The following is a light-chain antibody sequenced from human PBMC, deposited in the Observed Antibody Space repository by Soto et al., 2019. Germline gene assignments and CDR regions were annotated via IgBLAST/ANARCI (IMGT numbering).Light chain of an antibody. J-gene: IGKJ1*01. Sequence: EIVLTQSPGTLSLSPGEGATLSCRASQSISSNFLAWYQQKRGQAPRLLIYGASTRATGIPARFSGSGSGTEFTLTISSLQSEDFAVYYCQQYNNWLTWTFGQGTKVDIK. V-gene: IGKV3-15*01. CDR2: GAS. CDR1: QSISSNF. CDR3: QQYNNWLTWT.